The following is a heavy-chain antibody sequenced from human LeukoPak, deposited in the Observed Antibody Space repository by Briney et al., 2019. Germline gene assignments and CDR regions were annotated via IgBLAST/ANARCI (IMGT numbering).Heavy chain of an antibody. J-gene: IGHJ3*02. CDR2: ISYDGSNK. V-gene: IGHV3-30*03. Sequence: PGRSLRLSCAASGFTFSSYGMHWVRQAPGKGLEWVAVISYDGSNKYYADSVKGRFTISRDNSKNTLYLQMNSLRAEDTAVYYCASEGLDYGDSYDALDIWGQGTMVTVSS. CDR3: ASEGLDYGDSYDALDI. D-gene: IGHD4-17*01. CDR1: GFTFSSYG.